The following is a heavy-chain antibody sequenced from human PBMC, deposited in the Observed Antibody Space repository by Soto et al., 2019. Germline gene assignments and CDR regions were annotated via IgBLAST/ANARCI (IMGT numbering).Heavy chain of an antibody. CDR3: AKDIRYFDWTDYYYGMDV. V-gene: IGHV3-30*18. Sequence: QVQLVESGGGVVQPGRSLRLSCAASGFTFSSYGMHWVRQAPGKGLEWVAVISYDGSNKYYADSVKGRFTISRDNSKNTXXLQMNSLRAEDTAVYYCAKDIRYFDWTDYYYGMDVWGQGTTVTVSS. D-gene: IGHD3-9*01. J-gene: IGHJ6*02. CDR1: GFTFSSYG. CDR2: ISYDGSNK.